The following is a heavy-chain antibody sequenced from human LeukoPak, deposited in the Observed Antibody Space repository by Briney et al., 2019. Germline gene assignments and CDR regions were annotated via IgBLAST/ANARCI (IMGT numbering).Heavy chain of an antibody. J-gene: IGHJ5*02. D-gene: IGHD6-19*01. CDR2: VYYSGST. CDR1: GGSISSGSYY. Sequence: PLETLVLTCTVSGGSISSGSYYWGWIRQTPGKGLEWIGSVYYSGSTYYNPSLKSRVTISVDTSKNQFSLKLSSVTAADTAVYYCARDTSGWYYWFDPWGQGTLVTVSS. V-gene: IGHV4-39*02. CDR3: ARDTSGWYYWFDP.